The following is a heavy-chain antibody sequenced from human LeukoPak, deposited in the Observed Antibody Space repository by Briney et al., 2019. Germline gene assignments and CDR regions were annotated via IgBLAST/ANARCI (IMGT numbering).Heavy chain of an antibody. Sequence: PGGSLRLSCAASGFTFSPYWMNWFRQAPGKGLEWVAIIKQDGSEELYDGSVEGRFTISRDSGKNSLYLQMNSLRAEDTAVYYCARASQWLGSRWFDPWGQGTLVTVSS. CDR3: ARASQWLGSRWFDP. CDR2: IKQDGSEE. D-gene: IGHD6-19*01. V-gene: IGHV3-7*03. J-gene: IGHJ5*02. CDR1: GFTFSPYW.